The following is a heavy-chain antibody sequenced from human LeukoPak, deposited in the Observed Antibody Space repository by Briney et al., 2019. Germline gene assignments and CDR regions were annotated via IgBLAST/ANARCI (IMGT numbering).Heavy chain of an antibody. CDR2: IYYSGST. CDR1: GASINSNSYY. CDR3: ARRFCSNGVCYRSAFDM. J-gene: IGHJ3*02. Sequence: PSETLSLTCAVSGASINSNSYYWSWIRQPPGKGLEWIGSIYYSGSTYYNPSLKSRVTIAADTSKNHFSLRVSSVTAADTAVYYCARRFCSNGVCYRSAFDMWGQGTMVTVSS. V-gene: IGHV4-39*07. D-gene: IGHD2-8*01.